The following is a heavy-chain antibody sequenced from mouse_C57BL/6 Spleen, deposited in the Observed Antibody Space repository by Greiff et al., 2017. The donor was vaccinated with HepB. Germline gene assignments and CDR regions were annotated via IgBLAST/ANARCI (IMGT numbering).Heavy chain of an antibody. Sequence: QVQLQQSGAELVKPGASVKISCKASGYALSSYWMNWVKQRPGKGLEWIGQIYTGDGDTNYNAKFKGKATLTADKSSSTSYMQLRRLTSEDSAVYFGSRSLLYFGSSSYFDVWGTGTTVTVSS. CDR1: GYALSSYW. CDR2: IYTGDGDT. J-gene: IGHJ1*03. V-gene: IGHV1-80*01. D-gene: IGHD1-1*01. CDR3: SRSLLYFGSSSYFDV.